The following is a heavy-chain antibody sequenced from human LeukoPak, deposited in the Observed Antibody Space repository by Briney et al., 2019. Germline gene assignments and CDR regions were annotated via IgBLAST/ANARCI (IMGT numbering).Heavy chain of an antibody. CDR3: ARRPSGGLPRATNWFDP. D-gene: IGHD3-10*01. V-gene: IGHV4-39*01. Sequence: PSETLSLTCTVSGGSISSTYYYWGWIRQPPGKGLEWIGNFHYSGSNSYNPSLKSRVTISVDTSKNQFSLKLSSVTAADTAVYYCARRPSGGLPRATNWFDPWGQGTLVTVSS. CDR1: GGSISSTYYY. J-gene: IGHJ5*02. CDR2: FHYSGSN.